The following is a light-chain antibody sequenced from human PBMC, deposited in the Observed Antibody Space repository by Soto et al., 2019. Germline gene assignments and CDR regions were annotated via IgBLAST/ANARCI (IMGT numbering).Light chain of an antibody. V-gene: IGKV1-5*01. CDR2: GAS. CDR3: QQYNSFPWT. Sequence: MTQSPATLSVAPGERVTISCRASQGVSRKLAWYQHKPGQAPRLLISGASKLESGVPPRFNGSRSETEFTLTIRNLQPDDFATYYCQQYNSFPWTFGLGTKVDIK. J-gene: IGKJ1*01. CDR1: QGVSRK.